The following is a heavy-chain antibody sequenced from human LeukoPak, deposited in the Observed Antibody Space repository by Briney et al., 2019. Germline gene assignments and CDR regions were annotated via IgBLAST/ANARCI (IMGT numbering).Heavy chain of an antibody. V-gene: IGHV4-39*07. J-gene: IGHJ4*02. Sequence: SETLSLTCTVSGGSISSSSYYWGWIRQPPGKGLEWIGSIYYSGSTYYNPSLKSRVTISVDTSKNQFSLKLSSVTAADTAVYYCAREDECYTKDYWGQGTLVTVSS. CDR2: IYYSGST. CDR1: GGSISSSSYY. D-gene: IGHD2-2*02. CDR3: AREDECYTKDY.